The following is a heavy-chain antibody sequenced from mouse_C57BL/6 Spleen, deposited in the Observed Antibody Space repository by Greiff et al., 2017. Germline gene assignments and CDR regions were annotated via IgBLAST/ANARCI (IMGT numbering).Heavy chain of an antibody. CDR3: ASTPYYSNFYSRDD. D-gene: IGHD2-5*01. Sequence: QVQLQQPGAELVKPGASVKLSCKASGYTFTSYWMHWVKQRPGQGLEWIGMIHPSSGNTNYNEKFKSKATLTADKSSSTAYMQLSSLTSEGSAVYDGASTPYYSNFYSRDDWGQGTSVTVSA. CDR1: GYTFTSYW. V-gene: IGHV1-64*01. J-gene: IGHJ4*01. CDR2: IHPSSGNT.